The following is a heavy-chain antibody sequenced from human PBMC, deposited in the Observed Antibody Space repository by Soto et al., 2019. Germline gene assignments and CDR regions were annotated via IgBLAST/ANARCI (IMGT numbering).Heavy chain of an antibody. CDR2: IWYDGSNK. V-gene: IGHV3-33*01. Sequence: SLRLSCAASGFTFSSYGMHWVRQAPGKGLEWVAVIWYDGSNKYYADSVKGRFTISRDNSKNTLYLQMNSLRAEDTAVYYCASLVEMATIWSPGYWGQGTLVTVSS. D-gene: IGHD5-12*01. CDR1: GFTFSSYG. J-gene: IGHJ4*02. CDR3: ASLVEMATIWSPGY.